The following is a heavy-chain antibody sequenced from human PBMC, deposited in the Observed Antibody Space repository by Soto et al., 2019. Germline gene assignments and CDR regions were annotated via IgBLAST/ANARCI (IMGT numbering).Heavy chain of an antibody. CDR3: ARVLFEVAGVLLERDCSSTSCYSYYYYMDV. J-gene: IGHJ6*03. Sequence: GGSLRLSCAASGFTFSSYWMSWVRQAPGKGLEWVANIKQDGSEKYYVDSVKGRFTISRDNAKNSLYLQMNSLRAEDTAVYYCARVLFEVAGVLLERDCSSTSCYSYYYYMDVWGKGTTVTVSS. CDR1: GFTFSSYW. D-gene: IGHD2-2*01. V-gene: IGHV3-7*01. CDR2: IKQDGSEK.